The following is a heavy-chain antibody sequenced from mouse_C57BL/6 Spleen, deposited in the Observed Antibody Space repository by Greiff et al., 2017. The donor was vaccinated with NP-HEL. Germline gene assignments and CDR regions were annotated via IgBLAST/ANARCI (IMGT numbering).Heavy chain of an antibody. CDR1: GYTFTSYT. CDR2: INPSSGYT. D-gene: IGHD1-1*01. CDR3: ARSGSNYFDY. Sequence: QVQLKQSGAELARPGASVKMSCKASGYTFTSYTMQWVKQRPGQGLEWIGYINPSSGYTKYNQKFKDKATLTADKSSSTAYMQQSRLTAEDCAVYYCARSGSNYFDYWGQGTTLTVSS. V-gene: IGHV1-4*01. J-gene: IGHJ2*01.